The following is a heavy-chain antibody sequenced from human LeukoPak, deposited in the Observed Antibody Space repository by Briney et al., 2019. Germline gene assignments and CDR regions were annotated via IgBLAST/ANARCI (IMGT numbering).Heavy chain of an antibody. CDR2: IYYTGST. CDR3: ARRGGSGRAFDY. CDR1: GASISGGTYY. Sequence: SETLSLTCSVSGASISGGTYYWGWIRQPPGKGLEWIGSIYYTGSTYDNPSLKSRVTISVDTSKNQFSLKLSSVTAAGTAVYYCARRGGSGRAFDYWGQGTLVTVSS. D-gene: IGHD1-26*01. J-gene: IGHJ4*02. V-gene: IGHV4-39*01.